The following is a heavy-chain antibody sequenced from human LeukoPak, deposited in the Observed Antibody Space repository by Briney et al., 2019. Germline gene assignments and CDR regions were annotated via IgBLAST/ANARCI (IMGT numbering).Heavy chain of an antibody. V-gene: IGHV3-21*01. CDR2: ISSSSYI. D-gene: IGHD3-10*01. CDR1: GFTFSSYS. CDR3: ARDKPTGGNYGSGSYMYYYGMDV. J-gene: IGHJ6*02. Sequence: GGSLRLSCAASGFTFSSYSMNWVRQAPGKGLEWVSSISSSSYIYYADSVKGRFTISRDNAKNSLYLQMNSLRAEDTAVYYCARDKPTGGNYGSGSYMYYYGMDVWGQGTTVTVSS.